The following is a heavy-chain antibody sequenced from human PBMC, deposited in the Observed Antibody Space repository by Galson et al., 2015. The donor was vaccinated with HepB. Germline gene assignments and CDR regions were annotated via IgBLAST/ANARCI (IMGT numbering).Heavy chain of an antibody. Sequence: SLRLSCAASGFTFTKYAMTWVRQAPGKGLEWVSSISTSGGGTYYADSVKGRFTISRDNSKNTQYLQLNSLRAEDTAVYYCARPLGYSTSRGYFEYWGPGTLVFVSS. CDR1: GFTFTKYA. CDR2: ISTSGGGT. CDR3: ARPLGYSTSRGYFEY. J-gene: IGHJ4*02. D-gene: IGHD6-13*01. V-gene: IGHV3-23*01.